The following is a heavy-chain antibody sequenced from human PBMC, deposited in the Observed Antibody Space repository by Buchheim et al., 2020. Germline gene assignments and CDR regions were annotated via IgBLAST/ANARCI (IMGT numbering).Heavy chain of an antibody. Sequence: EVQLVESGGGLVQPGGSLRLSCAASGFTFSSYWMHWVRQAPGKGLVWVSSISSSSSYIYYADSVKGRFTISRDNAKNSLYLQMNSLRAEDTAVYYCARDQFVPYQLPTGMDVWGQGTT. J-gene: IGHJ6*02. CDR3: ARDQFVPYQLPTGMDV. CDR2: ISSSSSYI. CDR1: GFTFSSYW. V-gene: IGHV3-21*01. D-gene: IGHD2-2*01.